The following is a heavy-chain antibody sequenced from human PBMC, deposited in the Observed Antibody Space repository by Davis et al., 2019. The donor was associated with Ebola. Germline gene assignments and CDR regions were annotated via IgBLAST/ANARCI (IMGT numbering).Heavy chain of an antibody. J-gene: IGHJ4*02. Sequence: SLRLSCAGSGFASGAYAMHWVRQAPGKGLEWVSGTNWNSDSIVYADSVKGRFTISRDNAKNSLYLQMNSLRGEDTAFYYCAKGRTIPLALDFWGRGTLVTVSS. D-gene: IGHD2-2*02. V-gene: IGHV3-9*02. CDR3: AKGRTIPLALDF. CDR1: GFASGAYA. CDR2: TNWNSDSI.